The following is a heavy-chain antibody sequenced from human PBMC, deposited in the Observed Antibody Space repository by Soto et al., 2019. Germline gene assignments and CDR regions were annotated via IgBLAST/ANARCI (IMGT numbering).Heavy chain of an antibody. CDR3: AKSGTDYVYDY. Sequence: GGSLRLSCAASGFTFDDYAMHWVRQAPGKGLEWVSGITWNSGRTHYADSVRGRFTISRDNAKNSLHLQMDSLRAEDTALYYCAKSGTDYVYDYWGQGTLVTVSS. CDR2: ITWNSGRT. V-gene: IGHV3-9*01. J-gene: IGHJ4*02. D-gene: IGHD1-1*01. CDR1: GFTFDDYA.